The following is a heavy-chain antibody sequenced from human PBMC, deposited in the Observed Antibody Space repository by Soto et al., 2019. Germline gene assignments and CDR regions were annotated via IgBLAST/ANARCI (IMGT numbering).Heavy chain of an antibody. Sequence: ASVKVSCKASGGTFSSYAISWVRQAPGQGLEWMGGIIPIFGTANYAQKFQGRVTITADESTSTAYMELSSLRSEDTAVYYCASFSRAQWPRGGGDYWGQGTLVTVSS. CDR3: ASFSRAQWPRGGGDY. V-gene: IGHV1-69*13. J-gene: IGHJ4*02. CDR2: IIPIFGTA. CDR1: GGTFSSYA. D-gene: IGHD6-19*01.